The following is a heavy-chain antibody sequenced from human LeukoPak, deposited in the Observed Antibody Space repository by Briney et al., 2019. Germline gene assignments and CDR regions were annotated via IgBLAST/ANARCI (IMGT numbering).Heavy chain of an antibody. CDR2: ISSRSGSI. Sequence: GGSLRLSCAASGFTFSSQWMSWVRQAPGKGLEWVSYISSRSGSIYYADSVKGRFTISRDNGKNSLYLQMNSLRAEDTAVYYCARDHTVTTFASSYFDYWGQGTLVTVSS. D-gene: IGHD4-17*01. CDR1: GFTFSSQW. CDR3: ARDHTVTTFASSYFDY. V-gene: IGHV3-48*01. J-gene: IGHJ4*02.